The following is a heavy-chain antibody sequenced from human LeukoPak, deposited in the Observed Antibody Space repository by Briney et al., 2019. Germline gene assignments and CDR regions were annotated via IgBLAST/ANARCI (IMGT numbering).Heavy chain of an antibody. CDR1: GFTFSIYA. D-gene: IGHD6-19*01. J-gene: IGHJ4*02. CDR2: ISGSGGST. CDR3: AKDGTQYSSGWRYYFDY. Sequence: GGSLRLSCAASGFTFSIYAMSWVRQAPGKGLEWVSAISGSGGSTYYADSVKGRFTIPRDNSKNTLYLQMNSLRAEDTAVYYCAKDGTQYSSGWRYYFDYWGQGTLVAVSS. V-gene: IGHV3-23*01.